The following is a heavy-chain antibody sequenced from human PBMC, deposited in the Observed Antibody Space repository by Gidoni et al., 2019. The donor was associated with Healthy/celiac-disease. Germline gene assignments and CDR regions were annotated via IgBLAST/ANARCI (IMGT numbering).Heavy chain of an antibody. CDR2: ISGSGGNT. CDR1: GFTFSSFA. J-gene: IGHJ5*02. Sequence: EVQLVESGGGLVQPGGSLRLSCATSGFTFSSFAMSWVRQAPGKGLEWVSGISGSGGNTYYADSVKGRFTISRDNSKNTLYLQMNSLRADDTAVYYCAQDLPFHWFDPWGQGTQVIVSS. V-gene: IGHV3-23*04. CDR3: AQDLPFHWFDP.